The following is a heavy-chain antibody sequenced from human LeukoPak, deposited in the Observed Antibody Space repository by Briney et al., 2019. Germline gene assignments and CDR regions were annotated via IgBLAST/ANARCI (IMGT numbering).Heavy chain of an antibody. J-gene: IGHJ4*02. Sequence: GGSLRLSCAASGFTFSSYSMNWVRQAPGKGLEWVSHITASGTAMFYADSVKGRFTISRDNAKNSLYLQMNSLRDEDTAAYYCASSGSYRFDYWGQGTLVTVST. CDR1: GFTFSSYS. CDR2: ITASGTAM. V-gene: IGHV3-48*02. D-gene: IGHD1-26*01. CDR3: ASSGSYRFDY.